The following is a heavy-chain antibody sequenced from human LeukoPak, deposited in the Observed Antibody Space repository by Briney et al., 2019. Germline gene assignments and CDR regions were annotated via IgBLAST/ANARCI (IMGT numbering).Heavy chain of an antibody. CDR1: GYTFSGYY. J-gene: IGHJ3*02. CDR2: ISAYNGYT. D-gene: IGHD1-26*01. CDR3: ARGGDIRVVGAFDI. V-gene: IGHV1-18*04. Sequence: ASVKVSCKASGYTFSGYYLHWVRQAPGQGLEWMGWISAYNGYTNYAQKLQGRVTMTRDTSTSTVNMELRSLRSDDTALYYCARGGDIRVVGAFDIWGQGTMVTVSS.